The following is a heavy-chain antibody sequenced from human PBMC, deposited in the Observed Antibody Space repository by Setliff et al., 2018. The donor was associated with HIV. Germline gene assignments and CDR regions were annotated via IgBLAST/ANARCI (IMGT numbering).Heavy chain of an antibody. CDR1: GYTLTDFY. Sequence: WASVKVSCKASGYTLTDFYIHWVRQAPGQGLEWMGWITPNSGGTEYAGKFQGRVTLTRDTSINTAYMELSSLRSEDTAVYYCAREESSIAARHYYYMDVWGKGTTVTVSS. D-gene: IGHD6-6*01. CDR3: AREESSIAARHYYYMDV. J-gene: IGHJ6*03. V-gene: IGHV1-2*02. CDR2: ITPNSGGT.